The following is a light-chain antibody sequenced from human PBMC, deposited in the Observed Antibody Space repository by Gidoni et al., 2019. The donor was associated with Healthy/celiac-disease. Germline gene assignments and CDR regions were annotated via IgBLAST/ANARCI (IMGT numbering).Light chain of an antibody. CDR1: QSISSY. V-gene: IGKV1-39*01. Sequence: DIQMTQSPSSLSASVGDRVTITCRASQSISSYVNWYQQKPGKAPKLLIYAASSLQSGVPSRFSCSGSGTDFTLTISSLQPEDFATYYCQQSYSTPRLTFGGGTKVEIK. CDR3: QQSYSTPRLT. CDR2: AAS. J-gene: IGKJ4*01.